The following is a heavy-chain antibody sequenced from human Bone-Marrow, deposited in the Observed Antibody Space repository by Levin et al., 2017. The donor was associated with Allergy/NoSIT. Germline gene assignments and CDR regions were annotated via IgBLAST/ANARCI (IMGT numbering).Heavy chain of an antibody. Sequence: PVASVKVSCKASEYTFTSYDINWVRQATGHGLEWMGWMNPKSGNTGYAQKFQGRVIMTRNTSISTAYMELNSLTSEDTAVYYCARVLTDKGIAGDGATYDRLDPWGQGTLVTVSS. CDR1: EYTFTSYD. D-gene: IGHD6-13*01. CDR3: ARVLTDKGIAGDGATYDRLDP. J-gene: IGHJ5*02. V-gene: IGHV1-8*01. CDR2: MNPKSGNT.